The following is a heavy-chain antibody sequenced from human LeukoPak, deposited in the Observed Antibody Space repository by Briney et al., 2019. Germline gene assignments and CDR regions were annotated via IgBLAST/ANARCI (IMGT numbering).Heavy chain of an antibody. CDR1: GFTFSSYS. D-gene: IGHD5-18*01. J-gene: IGHJ5*02. Sequence: GGSLRLSCAASGFTFSSYSMNWVRQAPGKGLEWVSSISSSSSYIYYADSVKGRFTISRDNAKNSLYLQMNSLRAEDTAVYYCARDETWIQPSSSWGQGTLVTVSS. CDR3: ARDETWIQPSSS. V-gene: IGHV3-21*01. CDR2: ISSSSSYI.